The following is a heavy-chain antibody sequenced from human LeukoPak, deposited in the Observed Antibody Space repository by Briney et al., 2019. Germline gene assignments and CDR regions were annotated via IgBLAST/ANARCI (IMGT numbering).Heavy chain of an antibody. V-gene: IGHV4-61*05. D-gene: IGHD3-9*01. CDR2: IYTSGST. CDR3: ARQGPSRYFDWLPFDY. J-gene: IGHJ4*02. CDR1: GGSISSISYF. Sequence: SETLSLTCTVSGGSISSISYFWGWIRQPPGKGLEWIGYIYTSGSTNYNPSLKSRVTISVDTSKNQFSLKLSSVAAADTAVYYCARQGPSRYFDWLPFDYWGQGTLVTVSS.